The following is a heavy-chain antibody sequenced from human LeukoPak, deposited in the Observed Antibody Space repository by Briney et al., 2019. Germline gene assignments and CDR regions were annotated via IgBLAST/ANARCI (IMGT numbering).Heavy chain of an antibody. Sequence: GGSLRLSCAASGFTFSIYWMHWVRHAPGKGLEWVAVISYDGSNKYYADSVKGRFTISRDNSKNTLYLQMNSLRAEDTAVYYCAKESDSSGYYANFDYWGQGTLVTVSS. J-gene: IGHJ4*02. V-gene: IGHV3-30*18. D-gene: IGHD3-22*01. CDR3: AKESDSSGYYANFDY. CDR2: ISYDGSNK. CDR1: GFTFSIYW.